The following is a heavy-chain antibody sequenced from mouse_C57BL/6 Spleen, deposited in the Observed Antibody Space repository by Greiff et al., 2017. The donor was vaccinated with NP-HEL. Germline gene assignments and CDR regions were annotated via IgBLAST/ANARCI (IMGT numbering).Heavy chain of an antibody. J-gene: IGHJ1*03. D-gene: IGHD3-3*01. CDR2: ISSGSSTI. CDR1: GFTFSDYG. V-gene: IGHV5-17*01. Sequence: EVHLVESGGGLVKPGGSLKLSCAASGFTFSDYGMHWVRQAPEKGLEWVAYISSGSSTIYYADTVKGRFTISRDNAKNTLFLQMTSLRSEDTAMYYCARGDEYFDVWGTGTTVTVSS. CDR3: ARGDEYFDV.